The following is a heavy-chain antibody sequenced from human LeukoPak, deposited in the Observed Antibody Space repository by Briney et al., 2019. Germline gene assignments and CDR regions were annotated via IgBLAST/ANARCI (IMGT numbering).Heavy chain of an antibody. J-gene: IGHJ3*02. CDR2: IYYSGST. Sequence: SETLSLTCTVSGGSISSSSYYWGWIRQPPGKGLEWIGSIYYSGSTYYNPSLKSRVTISVDTSKNQFSLKLSSVTAADTAVYYCASGYSSGRMSFGAFDIWGQGTMVTVSS. CDR1: GGSISSSSYY. D-gene: IGHD6-19*01. CDR3: ASGYSSGRMSFGAFDI. V-gene: IGHV4-39*01.